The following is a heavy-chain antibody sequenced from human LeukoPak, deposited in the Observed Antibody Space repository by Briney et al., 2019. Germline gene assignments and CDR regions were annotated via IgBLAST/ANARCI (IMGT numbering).Heavy chain of an antibody. V-gene: IGHV3-66*01. CDR1: GLTVSSNY. J-gene: IGHJ6*02. CDR2: IYSGGST. Sequence: GGSLRVSCAACGLTVSSNYMGWVRHTPWKGLEWVSLIYSGGSTYYADSVKCRFTISRDNSKNTLYLQMNSLRAEDTAVYYCASRDKGYYYGMDVWGQGTTVTVSS. D-gene: IGHD5-24*01. CDR3: ASRDKGYYYGMDV.